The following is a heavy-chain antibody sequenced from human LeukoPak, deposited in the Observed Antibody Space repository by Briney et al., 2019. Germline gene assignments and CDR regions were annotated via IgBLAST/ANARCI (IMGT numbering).Heavy chain of an antibody. J-gene: IGHJ4*02. Sequence: GGSLRLSCAASEFTFSSYWMHWVRQAPGKGLVWVLRISSDGSSTSCADSVKGRFTISRDNAKNTLYLQMNSLRAEDTAVYYCAREDHYYDYWSGYFPVFDYWGQGTLVTVSS. D-gene: IGHD3-3*01. CDR2: ISSDGSST. CDR3: AREDHYYDYWSGYFPVFDY. V-gene: IGHV3-74*01. CDR1: EFTFSSYW.